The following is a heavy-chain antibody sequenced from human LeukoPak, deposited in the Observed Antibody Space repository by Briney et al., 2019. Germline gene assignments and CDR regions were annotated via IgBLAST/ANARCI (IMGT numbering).Heavy chain of an antibody. D-gene: IGHD6-19*01. Sequence: PGGSLRLSCAASGFTFNNAWLSWVRQAPGKGLEFVSAISKNGRNTYYGNSMKGRFTISRDISKNTLYLQMGSLRPEDMAVYYCARVDSGSACASWGQGILVTVSS. CDR3: ARVDSGSACAS. V-gene: IGHV3-64*01. CDR2: ISKNGRNT. J-gene: IGHJ1*01. CDR1: GFTFNNAW.